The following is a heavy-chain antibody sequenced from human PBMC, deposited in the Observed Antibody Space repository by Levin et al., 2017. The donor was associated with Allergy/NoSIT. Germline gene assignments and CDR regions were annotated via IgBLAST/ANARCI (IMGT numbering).Heavy chain of an antibody. Sequence: SCAASGLSFNLLWMSWVRQSPGKGLEWVGRIKSESSGGTTDYAAPVKGRFTISRDDSKDTVYLQMNDLKTEDTAVYYCTSGDRGFDHWGQGTLVIVSS. CDR2: IKSESSGGTT. V-gene: IGHV3-15*01. CDR3: TSGDRGFDH. CDR1: GLSFNLLW. J-gene: IGHJ4*02. D-gene: IGHD2-21*01.